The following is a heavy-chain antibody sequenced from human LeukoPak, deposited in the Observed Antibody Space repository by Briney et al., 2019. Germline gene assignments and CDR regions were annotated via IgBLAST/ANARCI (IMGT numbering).Heavy chain of an antibody. Sequence: GGSLRLSCAASGFTVSSNYMSWVRQAPGKGLGWVSVIYSGGSTYYADSVKGRFTISRDNSKNTLYLQMNSLRAEDTAVYYCARDPAYCGGDCPAGAFDIWGQGTMVTVSS. CDR1: GFTVSSNY. CDR2: IYSGGST. CDR3: ARDPAYCGGDCPAGAFDI. V-gene: IGHV3-66*01. J-gene: IGHJ3*02. D-gene: IGHD2-21*02.